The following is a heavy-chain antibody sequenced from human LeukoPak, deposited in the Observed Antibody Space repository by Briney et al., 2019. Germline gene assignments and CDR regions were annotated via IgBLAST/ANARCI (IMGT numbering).Heavy chain of an antibody. D-gene: IGHD3-10*01. Sequence: PGGSLRLSCAASGFTFSSYGMHWVRQAPGKGLEWVAFIRYDGSNKYYADSVKGRFTISRDNSKNTLYLQMNSLRAEDTAVYYCAKDSRWFGELHTFDYWGQGTLVTVSS. CDR1: GFTFSSYG. J-gene: IGHJ4*02. CDR3: AKDSRWFGELHTFDY. CDR2: IRYDGSNK. V-gene: IGHV3-30*02.